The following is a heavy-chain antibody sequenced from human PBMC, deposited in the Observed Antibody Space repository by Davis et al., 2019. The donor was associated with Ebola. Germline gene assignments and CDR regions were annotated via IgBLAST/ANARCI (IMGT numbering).Heavy chain of an antibody. Sequence: GGSLSLSCAASGFSFSAYGMHWVRQAPGKGLEWVALIWYDGSKKYYADSVNGRFTISRDNSKNTLYLQMNSLRAEDTAVFYCARQLPYYSYGMDVWGQGTTVTVSS. CDR3: ARQLPYYSYGMDV. CDR1: GFSFSAYG. D-gene: IGHD2-2*01. CDR2: IWYDGSKK. V-gene: IGHV3-33*01. J-gene: IGHJ6*02.